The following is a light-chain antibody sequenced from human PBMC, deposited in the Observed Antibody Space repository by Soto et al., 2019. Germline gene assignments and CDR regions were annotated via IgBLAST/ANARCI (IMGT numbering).Light chain of an antibody. CDR2: AAS. J-gene: IGKJ5*01. Sequence: EIVLTQSPATLSLSPGERATLSCMASQSVSSSYLVWHQQKPGQAPRLLIYAASRRATGIPDRFTGSGSETSFTLTISRLEPEDFALYYCQHYQSGHPITFGQGTRLEIK. CDR3: QHYQSGHPIT. V-gene: IGKV3-20*01. CDR1: QSVSSSY.